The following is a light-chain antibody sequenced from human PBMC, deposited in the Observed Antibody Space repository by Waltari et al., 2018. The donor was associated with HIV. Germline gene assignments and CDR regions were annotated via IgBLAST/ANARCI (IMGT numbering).Light chain of an antibody. CDR2: KAS. CDR1: QTISDW. Sequence: EIKMTQTPSALSASVGDRVTITCRASQTISDWLAWYQQRPGKAPKLLIFKASGLESGVKSRFSGSLSGTEVTLTISSLQPDDLATYYGKQYSTFPGTFGQGTKVEI. V-gene: IGKV1-5*03. CDR3: KQYSTFPGT. J-gene: IGKJ1*01.